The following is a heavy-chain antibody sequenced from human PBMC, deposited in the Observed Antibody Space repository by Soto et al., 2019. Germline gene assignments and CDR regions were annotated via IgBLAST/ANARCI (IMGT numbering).Heavy chain of an antibody. CDR3: ASSYYDILTGPLDY. D-gene: IGHD3-9*01. CDR1: GGSISSYY. V-gene: IGHV4-59*01. Sequence: SETLYLTCTVSGGSISSYYWSWIRQPPGKGLEWIGYIYYSGSTNYNPSLKSRVTISVDTSKNQFSLKLSSVTAADTAVYYCASSYYDILTGPLDYWGQGTLVTVSS. J-gene: IGHJ4*02. CDR2: IYYSGST.